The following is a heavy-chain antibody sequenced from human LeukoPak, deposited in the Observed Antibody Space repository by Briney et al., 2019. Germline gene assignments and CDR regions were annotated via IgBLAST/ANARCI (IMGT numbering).Heavy chain of an antibody. J-gene: IGHJ5*02. Sequence: SETLSLTCTVSGYSISSGYYWGWIRQSPGKGLEWIGSIYNSGSTYYNPSLKSRVTISIDTSKNQFSLKLSSVTTADTAVYYCAREYRSSWYLNWFDPWGQGTLVTVSS. CDR2: IYNSGST. D-gene: IGHD6-13*01. CDR1: GYSISSGYY. CDR3: AREYRSSWYLNWFDP. V-gene: IGHV4-38-2*02.